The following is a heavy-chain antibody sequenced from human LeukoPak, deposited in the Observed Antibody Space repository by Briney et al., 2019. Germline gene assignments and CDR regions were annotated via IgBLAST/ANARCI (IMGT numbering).Heavy chain of an antibody. CDR2: IYYSGST. CDR3: ARHAPLWFGELGGYFDY. V-gene: IGHV4-39*01. J-gene: IGHJ4*02. Sequence: SETLSLTCTVSGVSISSSSYYWGWIRQPPGKGLEWIGSIYYSGSTYYNPSLKSRVTISVDTSKNQFSLKLSSVTAADTAVYYCARHAPLWFGELGGYFDYWGQGTLVTVSS. D-gene: IGHD3-10*01. CDR1: GVSISSSSYY.